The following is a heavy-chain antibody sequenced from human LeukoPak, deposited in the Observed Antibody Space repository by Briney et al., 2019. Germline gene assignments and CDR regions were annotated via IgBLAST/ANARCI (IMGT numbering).Heavy chain of an antibody. CDR2: ISSNGGST. CDR3: VKDLGSSSVCY. D-gene: IGHD6-6*01. Sequence: GGSLRLSCSASGFTFSSYAVHWVRQAPGKGLEYVSVISSNGGSTYYVDSVKGRFTISRDNSKNTLYLQMSSLRAEDTAVYYCVKDLGSSSVCYWGQGALVTVSS. J-gene: IGHJ4*02. CDR1: GFTFSSYA. V-gene: IGHV3-64D*09.